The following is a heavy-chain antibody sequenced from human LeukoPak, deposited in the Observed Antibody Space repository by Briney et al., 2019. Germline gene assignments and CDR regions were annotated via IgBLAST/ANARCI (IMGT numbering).Heavy chain of an antibody. Sequence: APVKVSCKASGYTFTGYYMHWVRQAPGQGLEWMGWINPNSGGTNYAQKFQGRVTMTRDTSISTAYMELSRLRSDDTAVYYCARARGSGNGYYGMDVWGQGTTVTVSS. CDR3: ARARGSGNGYYGMDV. CDR2: INPNSGGT. J-gene: IGHJ6*02. V-gene: IGHV1-2*02. D-gene: IGHD3-10*01. CDR1: GYTFTGYY.